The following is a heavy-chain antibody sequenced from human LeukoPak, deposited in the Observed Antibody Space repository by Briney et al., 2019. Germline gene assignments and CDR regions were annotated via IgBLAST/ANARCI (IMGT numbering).Heavy chain of an antibody. D-gene: IGHD3-9*01. CDR2: IIPIFGTA. CDR1: GYTFTSYG. Sequence: ASVKVSCKASGYTFTSYGISWVRQAPGQGLEWMGGIIPIFGTANYAQKFQGRVTITADKSTSTAYIELSSLRSEDTAVYYCARAHYDILTGYYPFDYWGQGTLVTVSS. V-gene: IGHV1-69*06. J-gene: IGHJ4*02. CDR3: ARAHYDILTGYYPFDY.